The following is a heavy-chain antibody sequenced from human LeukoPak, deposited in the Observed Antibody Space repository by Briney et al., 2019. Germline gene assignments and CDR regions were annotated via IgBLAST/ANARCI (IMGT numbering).Heavy chain of an antibody. CDR2: IKPDGSDK. V-gene: IGHV3-7*04. Sequence: GGSLRLSCAASGFSVSNYYMSWVRQAPGRGLEWVANIKPDGSDKYYVDSVKGRFTISRDNAKNSLYLQMNSLRAEDSAVYYCARGFLDYWGQGTLVTVSS. D-gene: IGHD3-3*01. CDR1: GFSVSNYY. J-gene: IGHJ4*02. CDR3: ARGFLDY.